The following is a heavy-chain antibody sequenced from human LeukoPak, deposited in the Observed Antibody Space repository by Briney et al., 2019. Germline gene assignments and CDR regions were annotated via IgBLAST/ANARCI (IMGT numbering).Heavy chain of an antibody. Sequence: GGSLRLSCAASGFTFSSYWMSWVRQAPGKGLEWVANIKQDGSEKYYVDSVKGRFTISRDNAKNSLYLQMNSLGAEDTAVYYCAGTYCGGDCYSNPEYFQHWGQGTLVTVSS. CDR1: GFTFSSYW. D-gene: IGHD2-21*02. CDR3: AGTYCGGDCYSNPEYFQH. V-gene: IGHV3-7*01. CDR2: IKQDGSEK. J-gene: IGHJ1*01.